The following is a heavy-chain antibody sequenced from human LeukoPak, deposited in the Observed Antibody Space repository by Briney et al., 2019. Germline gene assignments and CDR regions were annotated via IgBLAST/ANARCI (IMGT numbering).Heavy chain of an antibody. CDR2: ISSSGSTI. CDR1: GFTFSDYD. J-gene: IGHJ3*02. Sequence: PGGSLRLSCAASGFTFSDYDMSWIRQAPGKGLEWVSDISSSGSTIYYADSVKGRFTISRDNAKNSLYLQMNSLRAEDTAVYYCARDGRYCSSTSCYKSYDAFDIWGQGTMVTVSS. D-gene: IGHD2-2*02. CDR3: ARDGRYCSSTSCYKSYDAFDI. V-gene: IGHV3-11*04.